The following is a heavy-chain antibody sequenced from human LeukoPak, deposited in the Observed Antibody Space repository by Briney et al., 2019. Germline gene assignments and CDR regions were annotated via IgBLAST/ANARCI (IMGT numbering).Heavy chain of an antibody. V-gene: IGHV1-69*05. CDR3: ARTPYSSGWEGRRYYYYMDV. D-gene: IGHD6-19*01. Sequence: ASVKVSCKASGGTFSSYAISWVRQAPGQGLEWMGGIIPIFGTANYAQKFQGRVTITTDESTSTAYMELSSLRSEDTAVYYCARTPYSSGWEGRRYYYYMDVWGKGTTVTVSS. CDR1: GGTFSSYA. J-gene: IGHJ6*03. CDR2: IIPIFGTA.